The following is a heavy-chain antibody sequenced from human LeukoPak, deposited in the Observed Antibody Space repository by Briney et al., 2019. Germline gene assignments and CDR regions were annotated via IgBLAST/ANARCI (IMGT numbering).Heavy chain of an antibody. CDR2: INQDGSEK. D-gene: IGHD3-10*01. V-gene: IGHV3-7*01. CDR3: ARVAKYYYGSETYYFFEH. CDR1: GFTFTTYW. Sequence: GGSLRLSSAASGFTFTTYWMTWVRQAPGKGLEWVANINQDGSEKYFVDSVKGRFTISRDNAKNSLYLQMNSLRVEDTAVYYCARVAKYYYGSETYYFFEHWGQGTPVTASS. J-gene: IGHJ4*02.